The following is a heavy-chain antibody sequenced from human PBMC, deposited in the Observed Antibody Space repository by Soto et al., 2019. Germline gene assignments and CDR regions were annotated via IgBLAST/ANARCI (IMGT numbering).Heavy chain of an antibody. Sequence: QVQVVQSGAEVKKPGASVKVSCKASGYTFTTYSIGWVRQAPGQGLEWMGWISGYNGNTNYAQNLQGRVTMTTDTPTSTAYMELRSLKSDDTAVYYCARVRRYCRHGSCYHNYFDFWGQGTLVTVSS. J-gene: IGHJ4*02. CDR1: GYTFTTYS. CDR2: ISGYNGNT. CDR3: ARVRRYCRHGSCYHNYFDF. D-gene: IGHD2-15*01. V-gene: IGHV1-18*01.